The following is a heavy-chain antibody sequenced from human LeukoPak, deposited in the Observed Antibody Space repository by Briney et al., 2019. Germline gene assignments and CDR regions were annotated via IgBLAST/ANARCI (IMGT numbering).Heavy chain of an antibody. CDR3: ARPPSMITFGGVNY. CDR2: IANDGSNE. CDR1: GFTFSSYA. V-gene: IGHV3-30-3*01. D-gene: IGHD3-16*01. Sequence: GGSLRLSCAASGFTFSSYAIYWVRQAPGKGLEWVAVIANDGSNEYYADSVKGRFTISRDNSKNTLYLQMNILRAEDTAVYYCARPPSMITFGGVNYWGQGTLVTVSS. J-gene: IGHJ4*02.